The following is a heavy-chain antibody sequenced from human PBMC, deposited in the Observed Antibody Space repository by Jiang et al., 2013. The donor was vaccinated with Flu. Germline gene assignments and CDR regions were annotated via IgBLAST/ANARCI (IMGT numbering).Heavy chain of an antibody. Sequence: VQLLESGGDVVQPGRSLELSCAASGFTFTNHAMNWVRQAPGKGLEWVALISYDGSYKYYADSVKGRFTISRDNSKNTLYLQLNSLRPEDTAVFFCARSGGTSGWYDAFNLWGQGTLVTVSS. D-gene: IGHD6-19*01. CDR3: ARSGGTSGWYDAFNL. V-gene: IGHV3-30*04. CDR1: GFTFTNHA. CDR2: ISYDGSYK. J-gene: IGHJ3*01.